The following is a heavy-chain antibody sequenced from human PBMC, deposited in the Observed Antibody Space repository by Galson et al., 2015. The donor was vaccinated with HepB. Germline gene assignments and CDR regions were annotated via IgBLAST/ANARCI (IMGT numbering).Heavy chain of an antibody. CDR3: ARSKRYSSSWYWDAFDI. V-gene: IGHV1-69*13. CDR1: GGTFSSYA. J-gene: IGHJ3*02. Sequence: SVKVSCKASGGTFSSYAISWVRQAPGQGLEWMGGIIPIFGTANYAQKFQGRVTITADESTSTAYMELSSLRSEDTAVYYCARSKRYSSSWYWDAFDIWGQGTMVTVSS. CDR2: IIPIFGTA. D-gene: IGHD6-13*01.